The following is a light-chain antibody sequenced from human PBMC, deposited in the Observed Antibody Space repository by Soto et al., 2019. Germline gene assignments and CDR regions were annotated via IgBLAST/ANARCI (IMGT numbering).Light chain of an antibody. CDR3: KSYAGSNTYV. V-gene: IGLV2-8*01. CDR2: EVV. J-gene: IGLJ1*01. Sequence: QSVLTQPPSASGSPGQSVTISCTGTKNDVGFYDFVSWYQHHPGKAPRLIIYEVVQRPSGVPDRFSGSKSGNTASLTVSGLQAADEAAYFCKSYAGSNTYVLGSGTKVTVL. CDR1: KNDVGFYDF.